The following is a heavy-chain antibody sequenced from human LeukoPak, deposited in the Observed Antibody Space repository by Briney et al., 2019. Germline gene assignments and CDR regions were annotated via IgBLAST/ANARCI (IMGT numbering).Heavy chain of an antibody. CDR1: GFSINTYT. D-gene: IGHD3-22*01. CDR2: IRNSDGMT. J-gene: IGHJ4*02. Sequence: GGSLRLSCDASGFSINTYTMYWVRQAPGQGLEWVSGIRNSDGMTYYADSVRGRFTISTDNSKNTLYLQMNSLRAEDTAVYYCAKSLYYYDSSGFDYWGQGTLVTVSS. V-gene: IGHV3-23*01. CDR3: AKSLYYYDSSGFDY.